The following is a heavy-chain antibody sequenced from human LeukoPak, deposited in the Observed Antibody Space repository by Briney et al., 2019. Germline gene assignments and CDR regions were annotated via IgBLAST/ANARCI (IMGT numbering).Heavy chain of an antibody. J-gene: IGHJ6*03. D-gene: IGHD5-18*01. V-gene: IGHV3-21*01. CDR3: ARDGSWIQLWLRLEYYYYYMDV. CDR1: GFTFSSYS. CDR2: ISSSSSYI. Sequence: PGGSLRLSCAASGFTFSSYSMNWVRQAPGKGLEWVSSISSSSSYIYYADSVKGRFTISRDNAKNSLYLQMNSLRAEDTAVYYCARDGSWIQLWLRLEYYYYYMDVWGKGTTVTVSS.